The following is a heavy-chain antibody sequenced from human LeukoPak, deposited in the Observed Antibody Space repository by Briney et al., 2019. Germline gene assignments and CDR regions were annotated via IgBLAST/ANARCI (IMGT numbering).Heavy chain of an antibody. J-gene: IGHJ3*02. Sequence: GGSLRLSCAASGFTFSSYAMSWVRQAPGKGLEWVGRIKSKTDGGTTDYAAPVKGRFTISRDDSKNTLYLQMDSLKTEDTAVYYCTTANCGDDAFDIWGQGTMVTVSS. CDR2: IKSKTDGGTT. D-gene: IGHD4-17*01. V-gene: IGHV3-15*01. CDR1: GFTFSSYA. CDR3: TTANCGDDAFDI.